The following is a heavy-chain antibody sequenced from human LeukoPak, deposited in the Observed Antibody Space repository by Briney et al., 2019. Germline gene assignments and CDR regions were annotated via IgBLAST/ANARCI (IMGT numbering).Heavy chain of an antibody. CDR2: IRYDGSNK. Sequence: GGSLRLSCAASGFTFSSYGMHWVRQAPGKGLEWVAFIRYDGSNKYYADSVKGRFTISRGNSKNTLYLQMDSLRAEDTAVYYCAKDRSCSGGSCYSYYYYYYMDVWGKGTTVTVSS. V-gene: IGHV3-30*02. CDR3: AKDRSCSGGSCYSYYYYYYMDV. D-gene: IGHD2-15*01. J-gene: IGHJ6*03. CDR1: GFTFSSYG.